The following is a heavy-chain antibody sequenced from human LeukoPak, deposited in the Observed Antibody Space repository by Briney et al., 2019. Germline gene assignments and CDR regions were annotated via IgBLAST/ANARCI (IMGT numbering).Heavy chain of an antibody. D-gene: IGHD3-9*01. J-gene: IGHJ4*02. Sequence: GGSLRLSCAASGFTFSSYAMKWVRQAPGKGLVWVSGIDRDGTTTRYADSVKGRFTISRDNSKNTLYLQMNSLRAEDTAVYYCAKSCLDTYYDTLTGSDYWGQGTLVTVSS. CDR3: AKSCLDTYYDTLTGSDY. V-gene: IGHV3-23*03. CDR1: GFTFSSYA. CDR2: IDRDGTTT.